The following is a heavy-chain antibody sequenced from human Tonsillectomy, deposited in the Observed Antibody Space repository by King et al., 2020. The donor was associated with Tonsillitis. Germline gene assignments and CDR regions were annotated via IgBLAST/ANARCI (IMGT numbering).Heavy chain of an antibody. CDR1: GFTFNTYG. J-gene: IGHJ4*02. CDR2: VSYDGRKK. D-gene: IGHD6-19*01. Sequence: VQLVESGGGVVQPGRSLRLSCAASGFTFNTYGMHWVRQAPGKGLEWVAVVSYDGRKKYYGDSVKGRFTISRDNSKNTLYLQMNSLRTDDTAIYYCARETERWLAPFDYWGRGTLVTVSS. V-gene: IGHV3-30*03. CDR3: ARETERWLAPFDY.